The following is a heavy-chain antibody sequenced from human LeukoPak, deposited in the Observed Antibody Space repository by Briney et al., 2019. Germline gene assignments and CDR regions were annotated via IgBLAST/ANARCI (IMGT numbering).Heavy chain of an antibody. CDR3: AREITTRTYYDFWSGYSHRWFDP. CDR2: TSAYNGNT. J-gene: IGHJ5*02. D-gene: IGHD3-3*01. CDR1: GYTFTSYG. Sequence: ASVKVSCKASGYTFTSYGISWVRQAPGQGLEWMGWTSAYNGNTNYAQKLQGRVTMTTDTSTSTAYMGLRSLRSDDTAVYYCAREITTRTYYDFWSGYSHRWFDPWGQGTLVTVSS. V-gene: IGHV1-18*01.